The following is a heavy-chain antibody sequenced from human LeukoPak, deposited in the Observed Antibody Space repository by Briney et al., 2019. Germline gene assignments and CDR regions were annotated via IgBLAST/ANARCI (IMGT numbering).Heavy chain of an antibody. D-gene: IGHD3-16*02. V-gene: IGHV4-31*03. J-gene: IGHJ3*02. CDR1: GVSISSGGYY. CDR3: ARETRSYTFGGVIVAADI. Sequence: PSETLSLTCTVSGVSISSGGYYWSWIRQHPGKGLEWIGYIYYSGSTYYNPSLKSRVTISVDTSKNQFSLKLSSVIAADTAVYYCARETRSYTFGGVIVAADIWGQGTMVTVSS. CDR2: IYYSGST.